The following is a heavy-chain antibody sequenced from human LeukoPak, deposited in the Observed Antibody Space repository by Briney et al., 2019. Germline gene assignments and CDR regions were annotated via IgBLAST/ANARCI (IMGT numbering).Heavy chain of an antibody. Sequence: SETLSLTCTVSGVSISSYYWSWIRQPAGKGLEWIGRMYISGSTNYNPSLKSRVTMSVDTSKNQISLKLSSVTAADTAVYYCARDTSSGWYYFDYWGQGTLVTVSS. CDR1: GVSISSYY. D-gene: IGHD6-19*01. CDR2: MYISGST. CDR3: ARDTSSGWYYFDY. J-gene: IGHJ4*02. V-gene: IGHV4-4*07.